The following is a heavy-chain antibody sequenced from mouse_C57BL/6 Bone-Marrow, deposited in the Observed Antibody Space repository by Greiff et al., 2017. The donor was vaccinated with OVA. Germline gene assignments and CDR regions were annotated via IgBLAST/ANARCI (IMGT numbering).Heavy chain of an antibody. V-gene: IGHV1-53*01. J-gene: IGHJ3*01. CDR3: ARGVYYGSLFAY. D-gene: IGHD1-1*01. CDR2: INPSNGGT. Sequence: VKLMESGTELVKPGASVKLSCKASGYTFTSYWMHWVKQRPGQGLEWIGNINPSNGGTNYNEKFKSKDTLTVDKSSSTAYMQLSSLTSEDAAVYYCARGVYYGSLFAYWGQGTLVTVSA. CDR1: GYTFTSYW.